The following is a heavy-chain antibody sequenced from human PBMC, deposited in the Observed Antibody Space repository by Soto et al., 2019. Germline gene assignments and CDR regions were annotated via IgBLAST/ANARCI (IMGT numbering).Heavy chain of an antibody. D-gene: IGHD2-15*01. V-gene: IGHV3-21*01. CDR1: GFTFSSYS. J-gene: IGHJ4*02. CDR3: ALYCSGGGCSHTLTAR. CDR2: ISSSSSYI. Sequence: EVQLVESGGGLVKPGGSLRLSCAASGFTFSSYSMNWVRQAPGKGLEWVSSISSSSSYIYYADLGKGRFTISGDNAKNSLYLQMNSLRAEDTAVYYCALYCSGGGCSHTLTARWGQGTLVTVSS.